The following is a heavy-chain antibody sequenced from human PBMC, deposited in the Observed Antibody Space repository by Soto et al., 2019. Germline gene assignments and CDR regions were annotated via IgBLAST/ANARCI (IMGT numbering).Heavy chain of an antibody. J-gene: IGHJ5*02. CDR1: GGSISSGDYY. D-gene: IGHD3-3*01. Sequence: QVQXQESGPGLVKPSQTLSLTCTVSGGSISSGDYYWSWIRQHPGKGLEWIGYIYYSGSTYYNPSLKSRVTISVDTSKNQFSLKLSSVTAADTAVYYCARWWSGSRQGFDPWGQGTLVTVSS. V-gene: IGHV4-31*03. CDR3: ARWWSGSRQGFDP. CDR2: IYYSGST.